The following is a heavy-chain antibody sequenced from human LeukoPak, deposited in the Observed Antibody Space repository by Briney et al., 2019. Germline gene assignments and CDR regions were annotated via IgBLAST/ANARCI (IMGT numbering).Heavy chain of an antibody. Sequence: GGSLRLSCAASGFSVSSNYVSWVRQAAGKGLKWVSAIYSGGTTYYADSVKGRFTISRDNSKNTLYLQMNSLRVEDTAVYYCARQVGATTLFEHWGQGTLVTVSS. D-gene: IGHD1-26*01. CDR2: IYSGGTT. J-gene: IGHJ4*02. V-gene: IGHV3-53*01. CDR3: ARQVGATTLFEH. CDR1: GFSVSSNY.